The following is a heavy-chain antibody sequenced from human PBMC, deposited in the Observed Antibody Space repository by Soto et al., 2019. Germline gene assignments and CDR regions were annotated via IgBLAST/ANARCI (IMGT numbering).Heavy chain of an antibody. CDR2: IYTGGET. V-gene: IGHV3-66*01. J-gene: IGHJ4*02. Sequence: VQMVESGGGLVQPGGSLRLSCGVSGFSVGSNYMSWVRQAPGKGLQWVSVIYTGGETYYADSVQGSFTVSRDKAKNTLFLQMNSLRAEDTGVYYCASEAGEPRSRDFDYWGQGTLVTVSS. CDR1: GFSVGSNY. D-gene: IGHD2-21*01. CDR3: ASEAGEPRSRDFDY.